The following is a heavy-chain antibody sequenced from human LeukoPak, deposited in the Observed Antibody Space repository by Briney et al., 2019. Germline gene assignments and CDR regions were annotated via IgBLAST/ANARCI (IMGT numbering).Heavy chain of an antibody. CDR3: ARANYYDSSGYYSLDYYYGMDV. Sequence: GGSLRLSCVASGFTFDDYGMSWVRQAPGKGLEWVSGINWNGGSTGYADSVKGRFTISRDNAKNSLYLQMNSLRAEDTALYHCARANYYDSSGYYSLDYYYGMDVWGQGTTVTVSS. D-gene: IGHD3-22*01. V-gene: IGHV3-20*01. J-gene: IGHJ6*02. CDR2: INWNGGST. CDR1: GFTFDDYG.